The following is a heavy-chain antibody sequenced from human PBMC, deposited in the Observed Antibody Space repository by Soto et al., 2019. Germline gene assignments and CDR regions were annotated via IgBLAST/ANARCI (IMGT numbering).Heavy chain of an antibody. CDR3: ASFYDFWSRAFDI. V-gene: IGHV5-51*01. Sequence: PGESLKISCKGSGYSFTSYWIGWVRQMPGKGLEWMGIIYPGDSDTRYSPSFQGQVTISADKSISTAYLQWSSLKASDTAMYYCASFYDFWSRAFDIWGQGTMVTLSS. D-gene: IGHD3-3*01. CDR2: IYPGDSDT. CDR1: GYSFTSYW. J-gene: IGHJ3*02.